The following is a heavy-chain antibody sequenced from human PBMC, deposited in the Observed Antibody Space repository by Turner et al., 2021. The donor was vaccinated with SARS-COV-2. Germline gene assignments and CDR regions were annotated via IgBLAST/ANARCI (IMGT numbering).Heavy chain of an antibody. V-gene: IGHV1-2*02. CDR3: ARVGGSGWYGS. CDR1: GYTFSAYN. D-gene: IGHD6-19*01. J-gene: IGHJ4*02. Sequence: QVQMVQSGTEVKKPGASVKVSCETSGYTFSAYNNHWVRQAPGQGVEWMAWINPKSGDTEFAQKFQGRVTVTRDMAISTAYMGLNNLRSDDTAVYYCARVGGSGWYGSWGQGTLVTVSS. CDR2: INPKSGDT.